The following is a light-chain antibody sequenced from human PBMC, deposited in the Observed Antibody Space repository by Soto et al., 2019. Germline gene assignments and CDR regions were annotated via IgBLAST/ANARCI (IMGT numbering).Light chain of an antibody. J-gene: IGLJ1*01. Sequence: QSVRTQPPSASGAPGQSVPISCTGTSSDVGGYNYVSWYQQHPGKAPKLMIYEVSKRPSGVPDRFSGSKSGNTASLTVSGLQAEDEADYYCSSYAGSNNYVFGTGTKVTVL. CDR2: EVS. V-gene: IGLV2-8*01. CDR3: SSYAGSNNYV. CDR1: SSDVGGYNY.